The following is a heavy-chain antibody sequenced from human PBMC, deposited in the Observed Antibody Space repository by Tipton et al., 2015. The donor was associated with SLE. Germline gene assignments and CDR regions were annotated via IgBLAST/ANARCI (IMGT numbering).Heavy chain of an antibody. CDR2: ISDSGRST. CDR1: GFTFSNYG. D-gene: IGHD4-17*01. V-gene: IGHV3-23*01. CDR3: AKARSMVTSYDAFDI. Sequence: SLRLSCAASGFTFSNYGMSWVRQAPGKGLEWVSAISDSGRSTNYADSVKGRFTISRDNSRSTMYLEMNSLRVEDTALYYCAKARSMVTSYDAFDIWGQGTMVTVSS. J-gene: IGHJ3*02.